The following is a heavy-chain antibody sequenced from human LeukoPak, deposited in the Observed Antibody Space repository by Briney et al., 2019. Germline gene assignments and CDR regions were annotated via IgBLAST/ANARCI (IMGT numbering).Heavy chain of an antibody. J-gene: IGHJ6*02. D-gene: IGHD3-10*01. CDR1: GFTFDDYA. CDR2: VNWNGATA. V-gene: IGHV3-9*01. Sequence: GGSLRLSCVASGFTFDDYAMHWVRQAPGKGLEWVAGVNWNGATADFADSVKGRFTISRDNANNSLYLQMNSLRAEDTAVYYCANGGSPLLWFGELQENMDVWGQGTTVTVSS. CDR3: ANGGSPLLWFGELQENMDV.